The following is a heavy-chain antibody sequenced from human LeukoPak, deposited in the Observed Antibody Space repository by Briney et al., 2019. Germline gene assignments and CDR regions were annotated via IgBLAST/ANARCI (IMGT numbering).Heavy chain of an antibody. CDR3: ARVPVIEVAATDWFDP. D-gene: IGHD2-15*01. V-gene: IGHV4-59*01. CDR1: GGSISSYY. J-gene: IGHJ5*02. Sequence: SETLSLTCTVSGGSISSYYWSWIRQPPGKGPEWMGYIYYSGSTNYNPSLKSRVTISVDTSKNQFSLKLSSVTAADTAVYYCARVPVIEVAATDWFDPWGQGTLVTVSS. CDR2: IYYSGST.